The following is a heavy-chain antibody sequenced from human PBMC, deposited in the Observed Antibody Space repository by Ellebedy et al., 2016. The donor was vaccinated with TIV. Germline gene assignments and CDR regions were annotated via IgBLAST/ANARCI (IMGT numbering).Heavy chain of an antibody. Sequence: ASVKVSXXASGYTFTGYYMHWVRQAPGQGLEWMGWINPNSGGTNYAQKFQGRVTMTRDTSISTAYMELSRLRSDDTAVYYCARDAPQDIVVVPAAYYAFDIWGQGTMVTVSS. CDR3: ARDAPQDIVVVPAAYYAFDI. CDR1: GYTFTGYY. V-gene: IGHV1-2*02. D-gene: IGHD2-2*01. J-gene: IGHJ3*02. CDR2: INPNSGGT.